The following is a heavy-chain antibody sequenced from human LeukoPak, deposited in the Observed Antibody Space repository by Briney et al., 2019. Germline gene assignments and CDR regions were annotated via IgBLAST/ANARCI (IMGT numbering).Heavy chain of an antibody. D-gene: IGHD4-23*01. J-gene: IGHJ4*02. CDR2: LTTDGGST. Sequence: PGGSLRLSCVASGFTFSSYDMSWVRQAPGKGLEWVSSLTTDGGSTEYADSVKGRFTISRDNSKNTLYLQVNCLRAEDTALYYCAKSTVRWAFDYWGQGTLVTVSS. CDR3: AKSTVRWAFDY. CDR1: GFTFSSYD. V-gene: IGHV3-23*01.